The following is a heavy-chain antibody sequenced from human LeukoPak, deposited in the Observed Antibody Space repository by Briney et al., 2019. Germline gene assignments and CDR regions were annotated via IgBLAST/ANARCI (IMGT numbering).Heavy chain of an antibody. CDR1: GFTFGDYS. V-gene: IGHV3-49*03. J-gene: IGHJ2*01. D-gene: IGHD2-2*01. Sequence: TGGSLRLSCTASGFTFGDYSMNWFRQAPGKGLEWVGFIRSKTFGATTEYAASVIGRFTISRDDSKSIAYLQMNSLKAEDTGVYYCSRERYSTSNNWYFDLWGRGTLVTVSS. CDR2: IRSKTFGATT. CDR3: SRERYSTSNNWYFDL.